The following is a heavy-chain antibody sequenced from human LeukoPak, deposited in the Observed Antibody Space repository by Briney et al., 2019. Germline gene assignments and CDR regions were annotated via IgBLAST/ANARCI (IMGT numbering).Heavy chain of an antibody. CDR2: ISYDGSNK. CDR1: GFTFSSYA. V-gene: IGHV3-30-3*01. Sequence: GGSLRLSCAASGFTFSSYAIHWVRQAPGKGLEWVAVISYDGSNKYYADSVKGRFTISRDNSKNTLYLQMNSLRAEDTAVYYCARDYSSPGNFDYWGQGTLVTVSS. J-gene: IGHJ4*02. CDR3: ARDYSSPGNFDY. D-gene: IGHD6-13*01.